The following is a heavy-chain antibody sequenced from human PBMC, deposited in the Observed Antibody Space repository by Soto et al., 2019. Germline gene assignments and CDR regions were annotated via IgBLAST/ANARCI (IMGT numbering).Heavy chain of an antibody. D-gene: IGHD4-17*01. V-gene: IGHV5-51*01. CDR3: TRLTTSPSRDLSYLYHSIDV. CDR1: EYTFTNNW. J-gene: IGHJ6*02. CDR2: IYPHDSDT. Sequence: PAESLKISCKGSEYTFTNNWIGWVRQMPGRGLEWMGLIYPHDSDTRYSPSFQGQVTISADKSINTAYLQWASLRASDTAIYYCTRLTTSPSRDLSYLYHSIDVWGPGTTVTVSS.